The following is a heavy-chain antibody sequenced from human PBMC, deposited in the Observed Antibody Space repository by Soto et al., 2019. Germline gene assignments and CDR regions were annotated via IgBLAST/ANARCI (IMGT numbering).Heavy chain of an antibody. V-gene: IGHV1-18*01. D-gene: IGHD2-2*01. J-gene: IGHJ6*02. CDR2: ISPENGNT. CDR1: GYRFSTYG. CDR3: ARANARMSERAYYDYGMDV. Sequence: QVQLVQSGGEVKEPGASVKVPCKASGYRFSTYGISWVRQAPGQGLEWVGWISPENGNTKYAQRIQGRVTMTTDTSTTTAYMELRSLRSDDTAVYYCARANARMSERAYYDYGMDVWGQGPTVTVS.